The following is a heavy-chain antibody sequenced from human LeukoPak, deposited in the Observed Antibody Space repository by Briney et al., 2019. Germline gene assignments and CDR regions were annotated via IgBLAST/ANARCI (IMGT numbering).Heavy chain of an antibody. CDR2: INHRGST. Sequence: SETLSLTCAVYGGSFSGYYWSWIRQPPGKGLEWIGEINHRGSTNYNPSLKSRVTISVDTSKNQFSLKLSSVTAADTAVYYCASDRFYYDSSGYYSKYYFDYWGQGTLVTVSS. CDR3: ASDRFYYDSSGYYSKYYFDY. D-gene: IGHD3-22*01. J-gene: IGHJ4*02. V-gene: IGHV4-34*01. CDR1: GGSFSGYY.